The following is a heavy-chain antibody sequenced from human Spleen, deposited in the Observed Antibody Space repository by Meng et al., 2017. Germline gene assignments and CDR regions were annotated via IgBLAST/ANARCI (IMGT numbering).Heavy chain of an antibody. CDR2: INHSGST. V-gene: IGHV4-34*01. D-gene: IGHD1-26*01. J-gene: IGHJ4*02. CDR1: GGSFSGYY. CDR3: VRGLSGSYYGTFDY. Sequence: QVQLQQWGAGLLKPSETLSLTCAVYGGSFSGYYWSWIRQPPGKGLEWIGEINHSGSTNYNPSLKSRVTISVDTPKNQFSLKLSSVTAADTAVYYCVRGLSGSYYGTFDYWGQGTLVTVSS.